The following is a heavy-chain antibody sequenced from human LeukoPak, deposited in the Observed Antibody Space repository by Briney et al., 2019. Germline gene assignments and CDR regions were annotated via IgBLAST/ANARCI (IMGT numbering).Heavy chain of an antibody. V-gene: IGHV4-38-2*01. CDR3: ARGLPIGSGSYYSRRPGFDY. CDR2: IYHSGST. Sequence: PSETLSLTCAVSGYSISSGYYWGWIRPPPGKGLEWIGSIYHSGSTHYNPSLKSRVTISVDTSKNQFSLKLSSVTAADTAVYYCARGLPIGSGSYYSRRPGFDYWGQGTLVTVSS. D-gene: IGHD3-10*01. CDR1: GYSISSGYY. J-gene: IGHJ4*02.